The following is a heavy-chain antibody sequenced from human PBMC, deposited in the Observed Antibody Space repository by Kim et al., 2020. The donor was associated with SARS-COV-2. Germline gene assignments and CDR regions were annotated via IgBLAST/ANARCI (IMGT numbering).Heavy chain of an antibody. CDR3: ARGFTS. J-gene: IGHJ5*02. V-gene: IGHV4-39*01. CDR2: GGT. D-gene: IGHD3-10*01. Sequence: GGTSYNPSPKRRATLSVDTSKNQFSLKLSSVPAADTAVYYCARGFTSWGQGTLVIVSS.